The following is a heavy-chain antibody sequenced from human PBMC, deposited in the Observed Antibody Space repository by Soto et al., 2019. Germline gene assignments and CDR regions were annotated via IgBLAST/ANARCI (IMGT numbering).Heavy chain of an antibody. D-gene: IGHD2-21*01. CDR2: IYHNGAT. V-gene: IGHV4-30-2*01. CDR3: ARFTIPGGFDP. J-gene: IGHJ5*02. Sequence: TLSLTCAVSGGSISSAGYSWNWIRQPPGKGLEWIGYIYHNGATYYNPSLKSRLTMSVDRSKNQFSLKLSSVNAADTAVYYCARFTIPGGFDPWGQGILVTVSS. CDR1: GGSISSAGYS.